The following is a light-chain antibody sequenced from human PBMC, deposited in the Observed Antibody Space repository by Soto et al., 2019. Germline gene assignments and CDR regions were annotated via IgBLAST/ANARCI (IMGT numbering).Light chain of an antibody. J-gene: IGKJ3*01. Sequence: DIQMTQPPSTLSASVVDRGTSTCRASHCGSSGWAWYQQKPGKAPKLLSSDASSLESGVPSRFSGSGSGTEFTLTISSLQPDDFATYYCQHYKSYFFTFGPGTKVEIK. CDR1: HCGSSG. CDR3: QHYKSYFFT. V-gene: IGKV1-5*01. CDR2: DAS.